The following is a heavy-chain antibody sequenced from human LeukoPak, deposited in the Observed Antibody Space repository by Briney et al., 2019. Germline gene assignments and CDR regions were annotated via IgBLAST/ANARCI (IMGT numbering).Heavy chain of an antibody. V-gene: IGHV4-59*01. J-gene: IGHJ5*02. Sequence: KPSETLSLTCTVSGGSISSYYWSWIRQPPGKGLEWIGYIYYSGSTNYNPSLKSRVTISVDTSKNQFSLKLSSVTAADTAVYYCARYSSGYGWFDPWGQGTLVTVSS. CDR3: ARYSSGYGWFDP. CDR2: IYYSGST. CDR1: GGSISSYY. D-gene: IGHD6-19*01.